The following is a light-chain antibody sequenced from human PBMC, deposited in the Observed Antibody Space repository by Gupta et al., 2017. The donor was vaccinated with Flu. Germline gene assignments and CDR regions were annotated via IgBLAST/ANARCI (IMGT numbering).Light chain of an antibody. V-gene: IGKV1-39*01. CDR1: QIVSDY. Sequence: PSSLSASVGDRVTITCRASQIVSDYLNWYQQKPGKAPDLLIYAASTLHSGVPSTFSGSGSGTXFTLTIXRLQPEDFATNYCQQSYTTSNTFGXGTKVEIK. CDR3: QQSYTTSNT. CDR2: AAS. J-gene: IGKJ4*01.